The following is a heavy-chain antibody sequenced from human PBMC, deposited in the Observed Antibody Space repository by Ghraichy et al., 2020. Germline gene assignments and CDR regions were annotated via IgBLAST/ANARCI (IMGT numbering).Heavy chain of an antibody. CDR1: GGSISTYY. Sequence: ESLNISCAVYGGSISTYYWSWIRQPPGKGLEWIGEINHRGSTNYNPAVKSRVFISVDTSKNQFSLNLSSVTASDTAVYYCARNHRGAYLSLWYFDLWGRGNLVTVSS. CDR2: INHRGST. CDR3: ARNHRGAYLSLWYFDL. J-gene: IGHJ2*01. D-gene: IGHD2-21*01. V-gene: IGHV4-34*01.